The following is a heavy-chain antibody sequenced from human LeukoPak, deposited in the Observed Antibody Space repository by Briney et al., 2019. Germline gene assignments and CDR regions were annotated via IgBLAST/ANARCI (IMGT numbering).Heavy chain of an antibody. CDR1: GYTFTGYY. J-gene: IGHJ5*02. Sequence: GASVKVSCKASGYTFTGYYMHWVRQAPGQGLEWMGRINPNSGGTNYARKFQGRVTMTRDTSISTAYMELSRLRSDDTAVYYCARDGAKAAARNWFDPWGQGTLVTVSS. CDR3: ARDGAKAAARNWFDP. V-gene: IGHV1-2*06. CDR2: INPNSGGT. D-gene: IGHD6-13*01.